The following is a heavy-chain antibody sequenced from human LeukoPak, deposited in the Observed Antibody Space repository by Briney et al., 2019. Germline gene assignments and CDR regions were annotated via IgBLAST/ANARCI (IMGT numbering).Heavy chain of an antibody. Sequence: SETLSLTCAVYGGSFSGYYWSWIRQPPGKGLEWIGEINHSGSTNYNPFLKSRATISVDTSKNQFSLKLSSVTAADTAVYYCCVAAESSWFDPWGQGTLVTVSS. CDR2: INHSGST. D-gene: IGHD6-13*01. V-gene: IGHV4-34*01. J-gene: IGHJ5*02. CDR3: CVAAESSWFDP. CDR1: GGSFSGYY.